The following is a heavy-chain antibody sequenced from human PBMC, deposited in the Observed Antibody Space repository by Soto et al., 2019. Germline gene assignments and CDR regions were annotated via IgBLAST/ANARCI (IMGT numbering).Heavy chain of an antibody. CDR2: MNPNSGDT. CDR3: ARGLKMLRVFGLKTYYYYYMDV. J-gene: IGHJ6*03. CDR1: GYTFTSYD. Sequence: QVHLVQSGAEVKKPGASVKVSCKASGYTFTSYDINWVRQVAGQGLEWMGWMNPNSGDTSYAQAFQGRVTMSRNTSISIAYMELSSLRPADTAVYYCARGLKMLRVFGLKTYYYYYMDVWGKGTTVTLSS. V-gene: IGHV1-8*01. D-gene: IGHD3-10*01.